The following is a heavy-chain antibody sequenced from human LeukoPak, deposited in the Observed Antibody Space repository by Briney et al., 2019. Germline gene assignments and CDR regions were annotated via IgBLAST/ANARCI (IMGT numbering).Heavy chain of an antibody. J-gene: IGHJ6*03. CDR3: ARGVGATIPYYYYMDV. CDR1: GFTFSNYD. CDR2: IGTAGDA. Sequence: GGSLRLSCAASGFTFSNYDTHWVRQVTGKGLEWVSGIGTAGDAYYGGSVKGRFTISRENAKNTLYLQMNSLRAGDTAVYYCARGVGATIPYYYYMDVWGKGTTVTVSS. V-gene: IGHV3-13*01. D-gene: IGHD1-26*01.